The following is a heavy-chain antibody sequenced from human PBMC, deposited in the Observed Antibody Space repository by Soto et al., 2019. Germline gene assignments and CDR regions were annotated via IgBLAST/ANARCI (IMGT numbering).Heavy chain of an antibody. Sequence: GGSLRLSCAASGFTFSSYWMSWVRQAPGKGLEWVANIKQDGSEKYYVDSVKGRFTISRDNAKNSLYLQMNSLRAEDTAVYYCARDTGLWFGELPWFDPWGQGTLVTVSS. CDR3: ARDTGLWFGELPWFDP. CDR1: GFTFSSYW. CDR2: IKQDGSEK. J-gene: IGHJ5*02. V-gene: IGHV3-7*01. D-gene: IGHD3-10*01.